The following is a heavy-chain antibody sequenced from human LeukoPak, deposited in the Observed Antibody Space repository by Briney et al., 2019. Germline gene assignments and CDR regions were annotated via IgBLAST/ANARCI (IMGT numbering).Heavy chain of an antibody. CDR1: GFTFSDYY. V-gene: IGHV3-11*01. J-gene: IGHJ4*02. CDR2: ISSSGSTI. Sequence: GGSLRLSCAASGFTFSDYYMSWIRQAPGKGLEWVSYISSSGSTIYYADSVKGRFTISRDNSKNTLYLQMNSLRAEDTAVYYCAKLIVVVPAAPFDYWGQGTLVTVSS. CDR3: AKLIVVVPAAPFDY. D-gene: IGHD2-2*01.